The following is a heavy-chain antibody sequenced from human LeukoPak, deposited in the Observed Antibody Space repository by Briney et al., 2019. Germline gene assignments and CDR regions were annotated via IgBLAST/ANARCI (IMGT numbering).Heavy chain of an antibody. V-gene: IGHV5-51*01. CDR1: GYSFISYW. J-gene: IGHJ4*02. CDR2: IDPDDSDT. Sequence: GESLKISCKGSGYSFISYWIGWVRQMPGKGLEWMGIIDPDDSDTRYSPSFQGQVTISADKSISTAYLQRSSLKASDTAMYYCARRNGGSSGPVDYWGQGTLVTVSS. D-gene: IGHD2-15*01. CDR3: ARRNGGSSGPVDY.